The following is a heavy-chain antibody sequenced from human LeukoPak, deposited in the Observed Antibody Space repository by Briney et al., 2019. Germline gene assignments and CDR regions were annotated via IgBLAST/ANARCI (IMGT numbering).Heavy chain of an antibody. J-gene: IGHJ4*02. CDR1: GGSFSGYY. CDR3: ARLDYGDYQDY. CDR2: INHSGST. V-gene: IGHV4-34*01. D-gene: IGHD4-17*01. Sequence: PSETLSLTCAVYGGSFSGYYWSWIRQPPGKGLEWIGEINHSGSTNCNPSLKSRVTISVDTSKNQFSLKLSSVTAADTAVYYCARLDYGDYQDYWGQGTLVTVSS.